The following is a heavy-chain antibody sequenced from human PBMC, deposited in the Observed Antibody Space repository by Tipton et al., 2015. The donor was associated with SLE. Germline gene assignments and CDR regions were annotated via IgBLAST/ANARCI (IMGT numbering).Heavy chain of an antibody. CDR1: GFTFSSYG. D-gene: IGHD4-17*01. Sequence: GSLRLSCAASGFTFSSYGMHWVRQAPGKGLEWVAFIRYDGSNKYYADSVKGRFTISRDNSKNTLYLQMNSLRAEDTAVYYCAKEEPMTTVKGYYFDYWGQGTLVTVSS. J-gene: IGHJ4*02. CDR3: AKEEPMTTVKGYYFDY. CDR2: IRYDGSNK. V-gene: IGHV3-30*02.